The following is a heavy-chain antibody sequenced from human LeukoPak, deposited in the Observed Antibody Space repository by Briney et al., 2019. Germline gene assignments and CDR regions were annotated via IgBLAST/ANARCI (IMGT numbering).Heavy chain of an antibody. Sequence: GGSLRLSCVASGFTFSSYSMNWVRQAPGKGLEWVSSISSSSSYIYYADSVKGRFTISRDNAKNSLYLQMNSLRAEDTAVYYCARRSDFGVVPMYYFDYWGQGTLVTVSS. CDR1: GFTFSSYS. CDR3: ARRSDFGVVPMYYFDY. CDR2: ISSSSSYI. V-gene: IGHV3-21*01. J-gene: IGHJ4*02. D-gene: IGHD3-3*01.